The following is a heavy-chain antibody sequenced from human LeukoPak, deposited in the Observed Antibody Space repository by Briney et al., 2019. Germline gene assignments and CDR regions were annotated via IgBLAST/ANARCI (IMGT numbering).Heavy chain of an antibody. CDR3: AKDMYDILTGSGFDP. D-gene: IGHD3-9*01. V-gene: IGHV3-9*01. J-gene: IGHJ5*02. CDR1: GFTFSSYE. Sequence: GGSLRLSCAASGFTFSSYEMNWVRQAPGKGLEWVSGISWNSGSIGYADSVKGRFTISRDNAKNSLYLQMNSLRAEDTALYYCAKDMYDILTGSGFDPWGQGTLVTVSS. CDR2: ISWNSGSI.